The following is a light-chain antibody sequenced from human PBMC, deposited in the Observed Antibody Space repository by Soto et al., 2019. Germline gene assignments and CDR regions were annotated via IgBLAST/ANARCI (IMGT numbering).Light chain of an antibody. J-gene: IGKJ5*01. CDR2: GAS. CDR1: QSVSSN. CDR3: QQYNNWRIT. Sequence: EIVMTQSPATLSVSPGERATLSCRASQSVSSNLAWYQQKPGQAPRLLIDGASTRAPGIPARFSGSGSVTEFTLTISSLQSEDFAVYYCQQYNNWRITFGQGTRLEI. V-gene: IGKV3-15*01.